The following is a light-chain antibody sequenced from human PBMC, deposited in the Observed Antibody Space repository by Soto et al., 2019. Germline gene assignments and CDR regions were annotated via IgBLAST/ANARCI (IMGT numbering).Light chain of an antibody. V-gene: IGKV3-20*01. CDR2: GAS. CDR3: QQYGSSLLFT. J-gene: IGKJ3*01. Sequence: EIVLTQSPGTLSLSPGERATLSCRASQSVSSSYLAWYQQKPGQAPRLHIYGASSRATGIPDRFSGSGSGTDFTLTISRLEPEDFAVYYCQQYGSSLLFTFGPGTKVDIK. CDR1: QSVSSSY.